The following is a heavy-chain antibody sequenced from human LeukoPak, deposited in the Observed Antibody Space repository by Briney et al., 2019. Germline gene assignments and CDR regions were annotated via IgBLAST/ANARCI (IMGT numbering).Heavy chain of an antibody. CDR1: GGSFSGYY. Sequence: KPSETLSLTCAVYGGSFSGYYWSWIRQPPGKGLEWIGEINHSGSTNYNPSLKSRVTISVDTSKNQFSLKLSSVTAADTAVYYCARSSYDSSGYYSGNWFDPWGQGTLVTVSS. D-gene: IGHD3-22*01. V-gene: IGHV4-34*01. J-gene: IGHJ5*02. CDR3: ARSSYDSSGYYSGNWFDP. CDR2: INHSGST.